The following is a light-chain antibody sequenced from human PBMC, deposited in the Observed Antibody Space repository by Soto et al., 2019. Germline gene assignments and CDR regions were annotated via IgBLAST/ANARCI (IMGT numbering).Light chain of an antibody. J-gene: IGKJ2*01. CDR2: GAS. V-gene: IGKV1-9*01. CDR1: QDISTH. Sequence: DIQLIQSPSFLSASVGDRVTITCRASQDISTHLAWYQQKPEKAPKLLIYGASTLQSGVPSTFSRSGSGTEFTLSISSLQPEDLATYYFLQLHSYPYTFGQGTKLEIK. CDR3: LQLHSYPYT.